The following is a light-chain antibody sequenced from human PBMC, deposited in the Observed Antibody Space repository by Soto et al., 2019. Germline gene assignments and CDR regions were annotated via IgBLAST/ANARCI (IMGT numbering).Light chain of an antibody. CDR1: RSVGRS. V-gene: IGKV3-20*01. CDR3: QQYGSSPTT. J-gene: IGKJ4*01. Sequence: ETVMTQSPATLSVSPGESALLSCRASRSVGRSLAWYQQKPGQAPRLLIYGASSRATGIPDRFSGSGSGTDFTLTISRLEPEEFAVYFCQQYGSSPTTVGGGTKVDIK. CDR2: GAS.